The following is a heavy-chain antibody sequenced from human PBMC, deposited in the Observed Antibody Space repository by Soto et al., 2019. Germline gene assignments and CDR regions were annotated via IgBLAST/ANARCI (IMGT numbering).Heavy chain of an antibody. CDR3: ARAYDYGDYLFGY. Sequence: EVQLVESGGGLVQPGGSLRLSCAASGFTFSSYAMHWVHQAPGKGLEYVSAISSNGGSTYYANSVKGRFTISRDNSKNTLYLQMGSLRAEDMAVYYCARAYDYGDYLFGYWGQGTLVTVSS. J-gene: IGHJ4*02. CDR2: ISSNGGST. V-gene: IGHV3-64*01. CDR1: GFTFSSYA. D-gene: IGHD4-17*01.